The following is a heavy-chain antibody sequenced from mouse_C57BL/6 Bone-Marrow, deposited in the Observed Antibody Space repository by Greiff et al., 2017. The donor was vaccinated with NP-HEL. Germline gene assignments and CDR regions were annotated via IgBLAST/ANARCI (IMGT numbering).Heavy chain of an antibody. CDR3: ARQGPYYGSSYFDY. J-gene: IGHJ2*01. D-gene: IGHD1-1*01. CDR2: ISNLAYSI. Sequence: DVKLVESGGGLVQPGGSLKLSCAASGFTFSDYGMAWVRQAPRKGPEWVAFISNLAYSIYYADTVTGRFTISRENAKKTLCLEMSSLRSEDTAMYYCARQGPYYGSSYFDYWGQGTTLTVSS. CDR1: GFTFSDYG. V-gene: IGHV5-15*01.